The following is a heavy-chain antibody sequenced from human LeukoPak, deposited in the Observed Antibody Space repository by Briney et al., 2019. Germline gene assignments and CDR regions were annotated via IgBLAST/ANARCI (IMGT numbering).Heavy chain of an antibody. CDR1: GFAFSSYA. Sequence: GGSLRLSCAASGFAFSSYAMSWVRQAPGKGLEWVSAISSSGGSTYYADSVKGRISISRDNSKNTLYLQMNSLRAEDTAVYYCAREDNGVRYYFVSWGQGTLVTVSS. V-gene: IGHV3-23*01. J-gene: IGHJ4*02. CDR2: ISSSGGST. D-gene: IGHD2-8*01. CDR3: AREDNGVRYYFVS.